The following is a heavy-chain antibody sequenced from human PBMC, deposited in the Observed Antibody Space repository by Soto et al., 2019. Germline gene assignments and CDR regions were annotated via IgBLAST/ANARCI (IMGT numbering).Heavy chain of an antibody. V-gene: IGHV1-69*01. CDR2: IIPIPGTA. J-gene: IGHJ6*02. CDR3: ARSQGSSTSLEIYYYYYYGMDV. D-gene: IGHD2-2*01. CDR1: GGTFGSYA. Sequence: QVQLVQSGAEVKKPGSSVKVSCKASGGTFGSYAISWVRQAPGQGLEWRGGIIPIPGTANYAQKFQGRVTIAADESTSTAYMELSSLISEDTAVYYCARSQGSSTSLEIYYYYYYGMDVWGQGTTVTVSS.